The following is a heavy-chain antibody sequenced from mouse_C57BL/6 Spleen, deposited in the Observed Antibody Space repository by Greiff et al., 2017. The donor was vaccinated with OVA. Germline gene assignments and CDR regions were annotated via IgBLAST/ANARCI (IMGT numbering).Heavy chain of an antibody. CDR2: ISSGGDYI. CDR1: GFTFSSYA. Sequence: EVHLVESGEGLVKPGGSLKLSCAASGFTFSSYAMSWVRQTPEKRLEWVAYISSGGDYIYYADTVKGRFTISRDNARNTLYLQMSSLKSEDTAMYYCTRGDDSYAMDYWGQGTSVTVSS. CDR3: TRGDDSYAMDY. V-gene: IGHV5-9-1*02. J-gene: IGHJ4*01.